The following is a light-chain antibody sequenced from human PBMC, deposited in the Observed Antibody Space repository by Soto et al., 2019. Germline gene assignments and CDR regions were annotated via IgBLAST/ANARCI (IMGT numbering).Light chain of an antibody. CDR3: QTYYRVPLT. V-gene: IGKV3-20*01. J-gene: IGKJ4*01. CDR2: GAS. Sequence: EIVLTQSPGTLSLSPGDRATLSCRASQSGSGSYLAWYQQKPGQAPRLLISGASRRATGVPDRFSGSGSGTDFTLTINSLQAEDVAVYYCQTYYRVPLTFGGGTKVELK. CDR1: QSGSGSY.